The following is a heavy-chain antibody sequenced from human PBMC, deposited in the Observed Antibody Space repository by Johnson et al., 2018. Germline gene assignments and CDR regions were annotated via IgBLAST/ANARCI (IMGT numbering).Heavy chain of an antibody. D-gene: IGHD1-26*01. CDR1: AFNIFGFS. J-gene: IGHJ3*02. CDR3: ARYSGSYGPYDAFDI. CDR2: ISYDGSNK. V-gene: IGHV3-30-3*01. Sequence: QVQLVQSGGGVVQPGGSLRLSCVASAFNIFGFSMHWVRQAPGKGLEWVAVISYDGSNKDYAGSVKGRFTIPRDNSKNTLYLQMNSLGPEDTAVYYCARYSGSYGPYDAFDIWGQGTMVPGSS.